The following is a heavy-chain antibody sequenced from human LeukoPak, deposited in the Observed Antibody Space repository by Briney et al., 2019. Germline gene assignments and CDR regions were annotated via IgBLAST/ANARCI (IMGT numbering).Heavy chain of an antibody. CDR3: AXPXYGACDY. CDR2: IWPADFTT. D-gene: IGHD4/OR15-4a*01. CDR1: GYTFNNYW. Sequence: GESLKISCHGSGYTFNNYWIGWVRQVPGKGLEWVGIIWPADFTTRYSPSFQGQVTISVDKSISTAYLQWGSLEASDTAMYYCAXPXYGACDYWGQGTLVTVSS. J-gene: IGHJ4*02. V-gene: IGHV5-51*01.